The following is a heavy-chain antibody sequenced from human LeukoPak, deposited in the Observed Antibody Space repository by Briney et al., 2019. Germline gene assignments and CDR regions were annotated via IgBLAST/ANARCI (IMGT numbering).Heavy chain of an antibody. J-gene: IGHJ4*02. V-gene: IGHV3-7*01. CDR1: GFTSSSYW. CDR2: IKQDGSEK. CDR3: ASPLNYDSSGYYDDY. D-gene: IGHD3-22*01. Sequence: GGSLRLSCAASGFTSSSYWMSWVRQAPGKGLEWVANIKQDGSEKYYVDSVKGRFTISRDNAKNSLYLQMNSLRAEDTAVYYCASPLNYDSSGYYDDYWGQGTLVTVSS.